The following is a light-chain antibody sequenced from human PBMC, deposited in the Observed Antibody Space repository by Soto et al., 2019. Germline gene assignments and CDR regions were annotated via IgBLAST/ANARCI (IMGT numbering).Light chain of an antibody. Sequence: QSALTQPASVSGSPGQSITISCAGTSSDVSAFNYVSWYQQHPGKAPKLMIYDVSNRPLGVSNRFSGSKSGNTASLTISGLQAEDEADYYCSSYTSSSTLLFGSGTKVTVL. CDR2: DVS. J-gene: IGLJ1*01. V-gene: IGLV2-14*03. CDR3: SSYTSSSTLL. CDR1: SSDVSAFNY.